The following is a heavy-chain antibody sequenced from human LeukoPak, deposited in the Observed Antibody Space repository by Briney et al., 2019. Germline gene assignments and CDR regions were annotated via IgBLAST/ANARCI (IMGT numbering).Heavy chain of an antibody. V-gene: IGHV1-46*01. Sequence: GASVKVSCKASGYTFTSCYMHWVRQAPGQGLEWMGIINPSGGSTNYAQKLQDRVTMTRDTSTSTVYMELSSLRSEDTAVYYCARDPRYVSGQTWFDPWGQGTLVTVSS. CDR3: ARDPRYVSGQTWFDP. CDR1: GYTFTSCY. D-gene: IGHD3-10*01. J-gene: IGHJ5*02. CDR2: INPSGGST.